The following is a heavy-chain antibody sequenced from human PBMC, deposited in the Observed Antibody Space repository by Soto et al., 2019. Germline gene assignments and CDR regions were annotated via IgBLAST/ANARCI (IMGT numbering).Heavy chain of an antibody. CDR1: GYTFTSYD. D-gene: IGHD2-2*01. CDR2: MNPNSGNT. CDR3: ARGGCISTRCYAGGVYYFDY. Sequence: QVQLVQSGAEVKKPGASVKVSCKASGYTFTSYDINWVRQATGQGLEWMGWMNPNSGNTGYAQKFQGRVTMTRNTSISTAYMELSSLRSEETAVYYCARGGCISTRCYAGGVYYFDYWGQGTLVTVSS. V-gene: IGHV1-8*01. J-gene: IGHJ4*02.